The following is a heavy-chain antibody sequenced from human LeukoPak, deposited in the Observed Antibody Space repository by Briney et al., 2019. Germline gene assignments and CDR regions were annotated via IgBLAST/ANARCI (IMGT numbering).Heavy chain of an antibody. J-gene: IGHJ4*02. CDR1: GGTFSSYA. Sequence: ASVKVSCKASGGTFSSYAISWVRQAPGQGLEWMGGIIPMFGTAKYAQKFQGRVTITADESTSTAYMELSSLRSEDTAVYYCARGRCSSTSCYSDYWGQGTLVTASS. CDR3: ARGRCSSTSCYSDY. CDR2: IIPMFGTA. V-gene: IGHV1-69*13. D-gene: IGHD2-2*01.